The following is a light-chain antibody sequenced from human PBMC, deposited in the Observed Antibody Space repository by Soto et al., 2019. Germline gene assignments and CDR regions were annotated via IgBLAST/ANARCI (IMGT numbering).Light chain of an antibody. CDR1: QSVSSY. V-gene: IGKV3-11*01. J-gene: IGKJ1*01. CDR3: QQRSNWPRT. Sequence: TQSPATLSLSPGERATFSCRASQSVSSYLAWYQQKPGQAPRLLIYDASNRATGIPARFSGSGSGTDFTLTISSLEPEDFAVYYCQQRSNWPRTFGPGTKVEIK. CDR2: DAS.